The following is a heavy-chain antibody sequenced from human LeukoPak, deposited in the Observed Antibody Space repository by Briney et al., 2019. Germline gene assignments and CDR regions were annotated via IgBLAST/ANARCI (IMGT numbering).Heavy chain of an antibody. CDR1: GVSISTYY. J-gene: IGHJ4*02. Sequence: SETLSLTCTVSGVSISTYYWNWIRQPPGKGLEWIGYIYYSGSTNYNPSLKSRVTISVDTSKNQFSLNLSSVTAADTAVYYCARGRTLKRYCSSTSCYNYFDYWGQGTLVTVSS. D-gene: IGHD2-2*02. CDR3: ARGRTLKRYCSSTSCYNYFDY. V-gene: IGHV4-59*01. CDR2: IYYSGST.